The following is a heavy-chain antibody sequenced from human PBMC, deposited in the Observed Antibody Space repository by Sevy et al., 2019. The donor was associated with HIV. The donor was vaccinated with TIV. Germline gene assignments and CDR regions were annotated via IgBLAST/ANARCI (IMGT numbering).Heavy chain of an antibody. CDR3: TTDMVTFGGIIANSTGGFDI. V-gene: IGHV3-30*02. Sequence: GGSLRLSCAASGFRFSSYGMNWVRRAPGKGLEWVAFLPYDGSKEDYAASVKGRFTISRDNSKNTLYLQMNSLRAEDTAVYYCTTDMVTFGGIIANSTGGFDIWGQGTMVTVSS. CDR1: GFRFSSYG. J-gene: IGHJ3*02. CDR2: LPYDGSKE. D-gene: IGHD3-16*02.